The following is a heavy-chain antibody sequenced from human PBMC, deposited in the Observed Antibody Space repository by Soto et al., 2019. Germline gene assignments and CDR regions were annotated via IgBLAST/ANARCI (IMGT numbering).Heavy chain of an antibody. CDR2: INPNSGGT. Sequence: ASVKVSCKASGYTFTGYYMHWVRQAPGQGLEWMGWINPNSGGTNYAQKFQGWVTMTRDTSISTAYMELSRLRSDDTAVYYCARDHRGGNSGPSTLDYWGQGTLVTVSS. J-gene: IGHJ4*02. CDR3: ARDHRGGNSGPSTLDY. D-gene: IGHD2-21*02. CDR1: GYTFTGYY. V-gene: IGHV1-2*04.